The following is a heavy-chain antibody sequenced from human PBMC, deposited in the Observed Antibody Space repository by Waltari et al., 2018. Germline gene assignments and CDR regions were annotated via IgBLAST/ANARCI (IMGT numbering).Heavy chain of an antibody. CDR1: CGSINSGDYY. Sequence: QVQLQESGPGLVKPAQTLSLTCTVACGSINSGDYYWSWNRQPPGQGLEGIGYIYFSGSTYSTPALKSRVTISVHTSKNQFSLKLSSVTSADPAVYYCASERPYGAVDYWGQGTLVTVSS. D-gene: IGHD4-17*01. V-gene: IGHV4-30-4*08. CDR2: IYFSGST. J-gene: IGHJ4*02. CDR3: ASERPYGAVDY.